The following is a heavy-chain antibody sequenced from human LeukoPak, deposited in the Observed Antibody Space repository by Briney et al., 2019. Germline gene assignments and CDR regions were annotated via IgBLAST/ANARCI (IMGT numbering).Heavy chain of an antibody. J-gene: IGHJ5*02. CDR1: GGSISSYY. Sequence: PSETLSLTCTVSGGSISSYYWGWIRQPPGKGLEWIGSIHYSGSTYYNPSLKSRVTISVDTSKNQFSLKLSSVTAADTAVYYCAGRGQRGPYIAAAGSNWFDPWGQGTLVTVST. CDR3: AGRGQRGPYIAAAGSNWFDP. V-gene: IGHV4-39*01. CDR2: IHYSGST. D-gene: IGHD6-13*01.